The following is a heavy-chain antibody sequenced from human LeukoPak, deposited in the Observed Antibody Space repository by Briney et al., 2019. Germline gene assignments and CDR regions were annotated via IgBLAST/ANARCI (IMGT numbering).Heavy chain of an antibody. D-gene: IGHD1/OR15-1a*01. CDR2: ISYDGSNK. J-gene: IGHJ4*02. CDR1: GFTFSSYA. CDR3: AREVLNTGDYFDY. Sequence: GGSLRLSCAASGFTFSSYAMHWVRQAPGKGLEWVAVISYDGSNKYYADSVKGRFTISRDNSKNTLYLQMNSLRAEDTAVCYCAREVLNTGDYFDYWGQGTLVTVSS. V-gene: IGHV3-30-3*01.